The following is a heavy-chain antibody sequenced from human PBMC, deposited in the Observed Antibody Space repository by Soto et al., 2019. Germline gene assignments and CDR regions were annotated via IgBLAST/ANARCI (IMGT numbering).Heavy chain of an antibody. CDR1: GYSFTSYW. Sequence: GESLKISCKGSGYSFTSYWIGWVRQMPGKGLEWMGIIYPGDSDTRYSPSFQGQVTISADKSISTAYLQWSSLKASDTAMYYCARHSLYCSGGSCYSSGDYYYYYMDVWGKGTTVTVSS. J-gene: IGHJ6*03. CDR2: IYPGDSDT. D-gene: IGHD2-15*01. V-gene: IGHV5-51*01. CDR3: ARHSLYCSGGSCYSSGDYYYYYMDV.